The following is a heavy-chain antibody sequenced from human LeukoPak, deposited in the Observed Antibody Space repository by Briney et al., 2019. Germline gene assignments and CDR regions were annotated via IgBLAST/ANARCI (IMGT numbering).Heavy chain of an antibody. CDR1: GGSVSSDSYY. CDR3: ARGGLVIAVAGTSSDYFDY. V-gene: IGHV4-39*07. J-gene: IGHJ4*02. D-gene: IGHD6-19*01. CDR2: INHSGST. Sequence: SETLSLTCTVSGGSVSSDSYYWSWIRQPPGKGLEWIGEINHSGSTNYNPSLKSRVTISVDTSKNQFSLKLSSVTAADTAVYYCARGGLVIAVAGTSSDYFDYWGQGTLVTVSS.